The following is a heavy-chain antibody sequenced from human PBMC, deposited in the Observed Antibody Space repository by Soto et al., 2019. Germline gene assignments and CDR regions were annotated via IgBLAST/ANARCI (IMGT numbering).Heavy chain of an antibody. Sequence: SETLSLTCTVSGGSISSYYWSWIRQPPGKGLEWIGYIYYSGSTNYNPSLKSRVTISVDTSKNQFSLKLSSVTAADTAVYYCARASGSGSEADYWGQGTLVTVSS. J-gene: IGHJ4*02. D-gene: IGHD3-10*01. CDR2: IYYSGST. CDR3: ARASGSGSEADY. CDR1: GGSISSYY. V-gene: IGHV4-59*01.